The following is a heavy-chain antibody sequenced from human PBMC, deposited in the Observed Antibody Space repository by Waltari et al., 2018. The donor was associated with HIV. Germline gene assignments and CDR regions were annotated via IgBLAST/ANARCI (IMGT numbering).Heavy chain of an antibody. Sequence: QLLQSGPETRKPGASVKISCKASGYDFTSYGISWLRRAPGVGHVWVGWVWADDRKIDIDRKCKDRFSLTTDTSTTTAFLEMRSLKIVQKGGGSWIQETHYYKAFDVWGHGTTVIV. V-gene: IGHV1-18*04. CDR1: GYDFTSYG. J-gene: IGHJ6*02. CDR3: IQETHYYKAFDV. CDR2: VWADDRKI. D-gene: IGHD5-18*01.